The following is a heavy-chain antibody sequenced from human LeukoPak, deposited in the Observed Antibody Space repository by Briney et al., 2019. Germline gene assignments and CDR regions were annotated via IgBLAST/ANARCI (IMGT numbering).Heavy chain of an antibody. D-gene: IGHD3-3*01. CDR1: GFTVSSTY. CDR3: GRRFAVSSGFDL. CDR2: FYGGGTT. J-gene: IGHJ4*02. V-gene: IGHV3-66*02. Sequence: GGFLRLSCAASGFTVSSTYMTWARQPPGKGLEWVSVFYGGGTTYYADSVKGRFTISRDISKNTLYLQMSGLRDEDTAVYYCGRRFAVSSGFDLWGQGTLVTVSS.